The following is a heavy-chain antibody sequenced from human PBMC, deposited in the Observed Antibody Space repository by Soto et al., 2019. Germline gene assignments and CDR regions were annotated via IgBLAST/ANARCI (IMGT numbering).Heavy chain of an antibody. J-gene: IGHJ3*01. CDR3: ARDRATVTTGVFAV. CDR1: AGTFAAYA. CDR2: IIPMFGTT. Sequence: QVQLVQSGAEVKKPGSSVKVSCKASAGTFAAYAISWVRQAPGQGLEWMGGIIPMFGTTNDAQKFQGRLTIPADEFTAYMALSSLRSDDTAVYYCARDRATVTTGVFAVWGQGTVVTVSS. D-gene: IGHD4-17*01. V-gene: IGHV1-69*12.